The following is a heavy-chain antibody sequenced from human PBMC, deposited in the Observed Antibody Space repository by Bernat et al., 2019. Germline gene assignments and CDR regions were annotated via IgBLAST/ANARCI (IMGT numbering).Heavy chain of an antibody. CDR1: EFTFDDHA. CDR3: AKGIRSSAYCYAFDS. Sequence: EVHLVESGGDLVQPGRSLRLSCAASEFTFDDHAMHWVRQAPGKGLEWVSGISWDSGKMRYADSVGSRFTISRDNAKNSLYLQKNSLRPEDTALYYCAKGIRSSAYCYAFDSWGQGTLVTVSS. V-gene: IGHV3-9*01. D-gene: IGHD3-22*01. J-gene: IGHJ4*02. CDR2: ISWDSGKM.